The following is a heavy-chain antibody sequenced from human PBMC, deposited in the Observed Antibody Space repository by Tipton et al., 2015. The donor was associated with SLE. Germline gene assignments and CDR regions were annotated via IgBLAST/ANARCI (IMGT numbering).Heavy chain of an antibody. CDR3: ARHDSRGYSYGDAFDI. V-gene: IGHV4-39*01. CDR2: IYYSGST. J-gene: IGHJ3*02. D-gene: IGHD5-18*01. CDR1: GGSISSSSYY. Sequence: TLSLTCTVSGGSISSSSYYWRWIRQPPGKGLEWIGSIYYSGSTYYNPSLKSRVTISVDTSKNQFSLKLSSVTAADTAVYYCARHDSRGYSYGDAFDIWGQGTMVTVSS.